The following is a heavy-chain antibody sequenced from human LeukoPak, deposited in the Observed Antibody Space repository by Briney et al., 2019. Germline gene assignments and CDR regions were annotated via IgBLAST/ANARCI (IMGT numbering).Heavy chain of an antibody. CDR3: ARSYCSSTSCYLVGAFDI. V-gene: IGHV3-21*01. Sequence: GGSLRLSCAASGFTFSSYSMNWVRQAPGRGLEWVSSISSSSSYIYYADSVKGRFTISRDNAKNSLYLQMNSLRAEDTAVYYCARSYCSSTSCYLVGAFDIWGQGTMVTVSS. CDR2: ISSSSSYI. D-gene: IGHD2-2*01. J-gene: IGHJ3*02. CDR1: GFTFSSYS.